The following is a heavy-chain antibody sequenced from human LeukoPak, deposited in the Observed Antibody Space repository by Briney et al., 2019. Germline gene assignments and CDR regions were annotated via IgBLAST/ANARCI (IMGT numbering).Heavy chain of an antibody. CDR3: ARRNVDGAGSYRYFGY. V-gene: IGHV4-59*08. J-gene: IGHJ4*02. Sequence: SETLSLTCTVSGGSISSYYWSWIRQPPGKGLGWIGYIYYSGSPNYNPSLKSRVTISVDTSKNQFSLKLSSVTAAYTAVYYCARRNVDGAGSYRYFGYWGQGTLVTVSS. CDR2: IYYSGSP. D-gene: IGHD3-10*01. CDR1: GGSISSYY.